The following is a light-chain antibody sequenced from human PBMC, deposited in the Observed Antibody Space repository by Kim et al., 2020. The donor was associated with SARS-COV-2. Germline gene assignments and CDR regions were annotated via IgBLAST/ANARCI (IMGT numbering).Light chain of an antibody. J-gene: IGKJ4*01. CDR3: QQRSNWPSLT. V-gene: IGKV3-11*01. CDR2: DAS. Sequence: SAGEAARRAARASAGVSGYVAWYQPTPAQAPRLLIYDASERATGIPARFSGSGSGTDFTLTISSLEPEDFAVYCCQQRSNWPSLTVGGVAQVDIK. CDR1: AGVSGY.